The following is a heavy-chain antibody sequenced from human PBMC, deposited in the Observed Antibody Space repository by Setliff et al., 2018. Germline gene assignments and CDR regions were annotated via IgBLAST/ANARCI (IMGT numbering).Heavy chain of an antibody. D-gene: IGHD5-12*01. CDR3: AKDSTSGYGAGEINWFDP. CDR1: GFTFGDYA. CDR2: IRSKAYGGTT. J-gene: IGHJ5*02. Sequence: PGGSLRLSCTASGFTFGDYAMSWVRQAPGKGLEWVGFIRSKAYGGTTEYAASVKGRFTISRDDSKSIAYLQMNSLKTEDTAVYYCAKDSTSGYGAGEINWFDPWGQGTLVTVSS. V-gene: IGHV3-49*04.